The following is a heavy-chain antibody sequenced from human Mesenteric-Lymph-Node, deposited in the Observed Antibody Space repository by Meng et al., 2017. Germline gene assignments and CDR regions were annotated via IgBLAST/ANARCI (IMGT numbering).Heavy chain of an antibody. V-gene: IGHV3-48*03. D-gene: IGHD6-13*01. CDR1: GFTFRSYE. J-gene: IGHJ4*02. CDR2: IFSSSTYI. Sequence: GGSLRLSCAASGFTFRSYEINWVRQAPGKGLEWVAYIFSSSTYIHYADSVKGRFTISRDNAKNSAYLQMNSLRADDTAVYYCTREDIPADGPLDYWGQGILVTVSS. CDR3: TREDIPADGPLDY.